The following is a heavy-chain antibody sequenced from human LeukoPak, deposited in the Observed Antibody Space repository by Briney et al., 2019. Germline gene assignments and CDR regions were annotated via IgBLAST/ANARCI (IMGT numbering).Heavy chain of an antibody. CDR2: INTNSGGT. D-gene: IGHD6-19*01. CDR1: GYSLTAYD. V-gene: IGHV1-2*02. J-gene: IGHJ4*02. Sequence: GASVKVSCKASGYSLTAYDMHWVRQAPGQGLEWMGWINTNSGGTHYTLKFQGRVIMTREMSINTAYMELTGLRSDDTALYYCARHYSSGWYYVYWGQGTLVTVSA. CDR3: ARHYSSGWYYVY.